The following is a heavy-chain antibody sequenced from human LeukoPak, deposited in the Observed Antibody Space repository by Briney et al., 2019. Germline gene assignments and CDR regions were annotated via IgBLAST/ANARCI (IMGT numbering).Heavy chain of an antibody. V-gene: IGHV3-20*04. Sequence: GGSLRLSCAASGFTFDDYGMSWVRQAPGKGLEWVSGINWNGGSTGYADSVKGRFTISRDNAKNSLYLQMNSLRAEDTALYYCARGVGAASYYYYYMDVWGKGTTVTVSS. CDR1: GFTFDDYG. D-gene: IGHD1-26*01. J-gene: IGHJ6*03. CDR2: INWNGGST. CDR3: ARGVGAASYYYYYMDV.